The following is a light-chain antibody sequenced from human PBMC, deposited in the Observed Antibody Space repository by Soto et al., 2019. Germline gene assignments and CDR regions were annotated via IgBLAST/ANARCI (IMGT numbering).Light chain of an antibody. Sequence: DIQMTQSPSSLSASVGDRVTITCRASQTISNYLNWYQQKPGKAPKLLIFSASNLRNGVPSRFSGSGSATYFTLTISSLQPEDFATYYCQQTYSSLLYPFGQGTKVDIX. V-gene: IGKV1-39*01. CDR3: QQTYSSLLYP. CDR2: SAS. CDR1: QTISNY. J-gene: IGKJ2*01.